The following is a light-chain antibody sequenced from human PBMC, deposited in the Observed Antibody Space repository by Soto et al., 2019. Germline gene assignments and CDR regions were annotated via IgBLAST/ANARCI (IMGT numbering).Light chain of an antibody. CDR1: KSVSSY. Sequence: EIVLTQSPATLSLSPGERVTLSCRASKSVSSYLAWYQQKPGQAPRLLIYDASNRATGIPARFSGSGSGTDFTLTISSLEPEDFAVYYCQQRSNWAVTFGPGTKVDIK. V-gene: IGKV3-11*01. CDR2: DAS. CDR3: QQRSNWAVT. J-gene: IGKJ3*01.